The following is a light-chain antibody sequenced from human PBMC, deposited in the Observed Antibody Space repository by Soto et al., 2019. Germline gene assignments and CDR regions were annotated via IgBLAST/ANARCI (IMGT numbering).Light chain of an antibody. CDR2: AAS. CDR3: QQLNSYPHT. J-gene: IGKJ4*01. V-gene: IGKV1-39*01. Sequence: DIQMTQSPSSLSASVGDRVTITCRASQTITTHVNWYQQKPGKAPKLLIYAASSLQSGVPSRFSGSGSGTDFTLTISSLQPEDFATYYCQQLNSYPHTFGGGTKVESK. CDR1: QTITTH.